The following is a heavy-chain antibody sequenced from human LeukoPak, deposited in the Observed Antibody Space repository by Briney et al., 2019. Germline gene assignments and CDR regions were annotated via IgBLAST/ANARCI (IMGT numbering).Heavy chain of an antibody. D-gene: IGHD3-22*01. CDR2: ISYDGSNK. CDR3: ATQDGYDNSGHYGY. CDR1: GFSFSNFG. Sequence: TGGSLRLSCAASGFSFSNFGMHWVRQAPGKGLEWVAVISYDGSNKYFADSVKGRFTISRDNSKSTLYLQMNSLRAEDTAVYYCATQDGYDNSGHYGYWGQGTLVTVSS. V-gene: IGHV3-30*03. J-gene: IGHJ4*02.